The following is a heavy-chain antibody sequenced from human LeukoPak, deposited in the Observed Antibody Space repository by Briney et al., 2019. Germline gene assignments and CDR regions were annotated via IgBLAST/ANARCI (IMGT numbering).Heavy chain of an antibody. CDR2: IYSSGDT. J-gene: IGHJ4*02. V-gene: IGHV4-31*03. CDR1: GGSITSGGYY. Sequence: PSQTLSLTYTVSGGSITSGGYYWSWIRQHPGKGLEWIGYIYSSGDTYYNPSPKSRITISLDTSKNQFSLSLSSVTAADTAVYYCVGDGNYVDYWGQGTLVTVSS. CDR3: VGDGNYVDY.